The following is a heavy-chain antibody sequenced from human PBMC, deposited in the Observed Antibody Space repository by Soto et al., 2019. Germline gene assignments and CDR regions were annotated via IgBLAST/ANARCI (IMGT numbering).Heavy chain of an antibody. D-gene: IGHD3-10*01. CDR3: ARDLWGSFDY. V-gene: IGHV3-74*01. J-gene: IGHJ4*02. CDR2: INTDGRTT. CDR1: VFTFSSDW. Sequence: GGSLRLSCAASVFTFSSDWMHWVRQAPGKGLAWVSRINTDGRTTDYADSVKGRFNISRDNAKNTLYLQVNSLRVEDTGIYFCARDLWGSFDYWGQGALVTVSS.